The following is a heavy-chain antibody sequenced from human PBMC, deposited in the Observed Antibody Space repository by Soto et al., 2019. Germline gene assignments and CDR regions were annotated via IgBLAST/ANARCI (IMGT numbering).Heavy chain of an antibody. Sequence: EVQLLESGGGLVQPGGSLRLSCAASGFSFVNYAMNWVRQAPGKGLEWVSGLSGSGTSTYYADSVKGRFTISRDNSRDTRFLQMNRLTADDTAVYYCAKATTNGGWFNPFDSWGQGALVTVSS. CDR2: LSGSGTST. J-gene: IGHJ4*02. V-gene: IGHV3-23*01. D-gene: IGHD6-19*01. CDR3: AKATTNGGWFNPFDS. CDR1: GFSFVNYA.